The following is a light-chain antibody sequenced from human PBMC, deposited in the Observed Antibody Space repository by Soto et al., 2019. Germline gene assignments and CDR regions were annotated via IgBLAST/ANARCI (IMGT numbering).Light chain of an antibody. V-gene: IGKV1-39*01. J-gene: IGKJ5*01. Sequence: DIQMTQSPSSLSASLGDRVTITCRASQSISSYLNWYQQKPGKAPKLLIYAASSLQSGVPSRFSGSGSGTDFTLTISSLQPEDFATYYCQQSYSTPLGFGQGTRLEI. CDR2: AAS. CDR1: QSISSY. CDR3: QQSYSTPLG.